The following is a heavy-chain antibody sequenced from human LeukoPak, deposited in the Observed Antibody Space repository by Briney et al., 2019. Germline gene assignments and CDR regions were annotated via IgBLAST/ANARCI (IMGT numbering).Heavy chain of an antibody. CDR3: ARDARGFGSYNWFDP. CDR2: IWYDGSNK. D-gene: IGHD3-16*01. V-gene: IGHV3-33*08. J-gene: IGHJ5*02. CDR1: GFTFSSYG. Sequence: WGSLRLSCAASGFTFSSYGMHWVRQAPGKGLEWVAVIWYDGSNKYYADSVKGRFTISRDNSKNTLYLQMNSLRAEDTAVYYCARDARGFGSYNWFDPWGQGTLVTVSS.